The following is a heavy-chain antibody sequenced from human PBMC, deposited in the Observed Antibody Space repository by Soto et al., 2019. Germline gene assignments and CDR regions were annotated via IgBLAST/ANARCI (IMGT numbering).Heavy chain of an antibody. CDR3: ASIYSKGPYVDY. V-gene: IGHV1-46*01. Sequence: VKVSCKASGYTFTSYYMHWVRQSPGQGLEWMGIINPSGGSTSYAQKFQGRVTMTRDTSTSTVYMELSSLRSEDTAVYYCASIYSKGPYVDYWGEGTLVTVTA. D-gene: IGHD4-4*01. CDR1: GYTFTSYY. CDR2: INPSGGST. J-gene: IGHJ4*02.